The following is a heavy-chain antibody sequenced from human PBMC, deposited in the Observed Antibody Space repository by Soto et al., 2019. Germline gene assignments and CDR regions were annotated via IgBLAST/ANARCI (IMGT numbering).Heavy chain of an antibody. J-gene: IGHJ6*02. CDR3: ARQAAAGQYSGMDV. Sequence: QVQLQQSGPGLVKPSQTLSLTCAISGDSVSSNSAVWNWIRQSPSRGLEWLGRTYYRSRWYNDYAVSVKSRITNNPDTSKNQFSLQRNSVTPEDTAVYYCARQAAAGQYSGMDVWGQGTTVTVSS. D-gene: IGHD6-13*01. CDR1: GDSVSSNSAV. CDR2: TYYRSRWYN. V-gene: IGHV6-1*01.